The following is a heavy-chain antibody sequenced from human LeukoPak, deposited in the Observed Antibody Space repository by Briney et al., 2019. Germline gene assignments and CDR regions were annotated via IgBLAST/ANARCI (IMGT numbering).Heavy chain of an antibody. J-gene: IGHJ3*02. CDR2: ISGSGGST. Sequence: GGSLRLSCAASGFTFSSYAMSWVRQAPGKGLEWVSAISGSGGSTYYADSVKGRFTISRDNSKNTLYLQMNSLRAEDTAVYYCAKDLSVVVTAIVAFDIWGQGTMVTVSS. CDR1: GFTFSSYA. CDR3: AKDLSVVVTAIVAFDI. V-gene: IGHV3-23*01. D-gene: IGHD2-21*02.